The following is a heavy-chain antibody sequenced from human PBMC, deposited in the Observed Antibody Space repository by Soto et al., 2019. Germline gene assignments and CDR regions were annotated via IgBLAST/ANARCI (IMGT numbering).Heavy chain of an antibody. V-gene: IGHV3-73*01. CDR2: IRSKANSYAT. CDR3: TKHQNDGDLSD. J-gene: IGHJ4*02. D-gene: IGHD4-17*01. Sequence: EVQLVESGGGLVQPGGSLKLSCAASGFTFSGSAMHWVRQASGKGLEWVGRIRSKANSYATAYAASVKGRFTISRDDSKNTAYLQMNSLKTEDTAVDYCTKHQNDGDLSDWGQGTLVTVSS. CDR1: GFTFSGSA.